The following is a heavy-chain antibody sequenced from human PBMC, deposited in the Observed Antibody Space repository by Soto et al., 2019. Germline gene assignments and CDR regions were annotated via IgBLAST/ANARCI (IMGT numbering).Heavy chain of an antibody. Sequence: GGSLRLSCAASGFTFSSYSMNWVRQAPGKGLEWVSSISSSSSYIYYADSVKGRFTISRDNAKNSLYLQMNSLRAEDTAVYYCARDLDSSSSFDYWGQGTLVTVSS. V-gene: IGHV3-21*01. CDR3: ARDLDSSSSFDY. J-gene: IGHJ4*02. D-gene: IGHD6-6*01. CDR2: ISSSSSYI. CDR1: GFTFSSYS.